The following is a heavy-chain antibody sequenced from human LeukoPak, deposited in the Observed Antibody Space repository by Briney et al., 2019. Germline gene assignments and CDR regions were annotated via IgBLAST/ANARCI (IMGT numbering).Heavy chain of an antibody. J-gene: IGHJ4*01. CDR3: ARHRDYDT. CDR1: GSSINNNF. V-gene: IGHV4-59*08. D-gene: IGHD3-16*01. Sequence: PSESVSLTCTVSGSSINNNFWTWIRQPPGKGLEWIGHIYSTGSANYNPSLKNRVLISGDTSKNQISLKLTSVTAADTAVYFCARHRDYDTWGHGTLVTVSS. CDR2: IYSTGSA.